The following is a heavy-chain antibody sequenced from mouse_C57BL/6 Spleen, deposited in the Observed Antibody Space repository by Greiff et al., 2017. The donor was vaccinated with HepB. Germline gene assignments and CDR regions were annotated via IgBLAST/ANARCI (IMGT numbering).Heavy chain of an antibody. D-gene: IGHD1-1*01. CDR1: GYTFTSYG. V-gene: IGHV1-81*01. Sequence: VKLVESGAELARPGASVKLSCKASGYTFTSYGISWVKQRTGQGLEWIGEIYPRSGNTYYNEKFKGKATLTADKSSSTAYMELRSLTSEDSAVYFCARRDYYGRGAYCGQGTLVTVSA. CDR3: ARRDYYGRGAY. CDR2: IYPRSGNT. J-gene: IGHJ3*01.